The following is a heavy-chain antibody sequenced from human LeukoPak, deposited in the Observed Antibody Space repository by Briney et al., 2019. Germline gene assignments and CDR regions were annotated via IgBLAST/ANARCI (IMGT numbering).Heavy chain of an antibody. J-gene: IGHJ3*02. CDR3: ASALGYCSSTSCPSLDAFDI. D-gene: IGHD2-2*01. CDR1: GASVNSVSYY. Sequence: SDTLSLTRAVSGASVNSVSYYWSWIRQHPGKGLEWIGYIYYTGITNYNPSLKSRVTISVDTSKNQFSLNLNSVTAADTAVYYCASALGYCSSTSCPSLDAFDIWGQGTMVTVSS. V-gene: IGHV4-61*01. CDR2: IYYTGIT.